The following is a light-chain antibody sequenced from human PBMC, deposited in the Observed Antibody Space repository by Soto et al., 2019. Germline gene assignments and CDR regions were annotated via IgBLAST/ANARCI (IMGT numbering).Light chain of an antibody. V-gene: IGLV2-14*01. Sequence: QSALTQPAAVSGSPGQSITISCTGTSSDVGSYNYVSWYQQHPGKAPKLMIYEVSNRPSGVSNRFSGSKSGSTASLTISGLQADDEAEYYCSSYASNRDYVFGSGTKLTVL. CDR1: SSDVGSYNY. CDR3: SSYASNRDYV. J-gene: IGLJ1*01. CDR2: EVS.